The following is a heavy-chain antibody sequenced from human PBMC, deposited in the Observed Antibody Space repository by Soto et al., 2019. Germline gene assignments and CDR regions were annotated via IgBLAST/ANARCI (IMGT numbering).Heavy chain of an antibody. CDR2: ISSSSSTI. Sequence: EVQLVESGGGLVQPGGSLRLSCAASGFTFSSYSMNWVRQAPGKGLEWVSYISSSSSTIYYADSVKGRFTIARDNAKNSLYLQMNSRRAEDTAVYYCARHPERIAESGWFDPWGQGTLVTVSS. V-gene: IGHV3-48*01. J-gene: IGHJ5*02. CDR1: GFTFSSYS. D-gene: IGHD6-13*01. CDR3: ARHPERIAESGWFDP.